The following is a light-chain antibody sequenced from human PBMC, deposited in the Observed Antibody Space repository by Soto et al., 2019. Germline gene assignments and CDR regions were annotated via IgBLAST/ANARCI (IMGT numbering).Light chain of an antibody. CDR2: DND. Sequence: QSVLTQPPSVSAAPGQTVTISCSGRGSKIGSNSVSWYQQVPGTAPKLLLYDNDKRPSGIPDRFFGSKSGTSATLGIAGLQTADEADYYCGTWESYLSVGVFGGGTKLTVL. CDR1: GSKIGSNS. CDR3: GTWESYLSVGV. V-gene: IGLV1-51*01. J-gene: IGLJ2*01.